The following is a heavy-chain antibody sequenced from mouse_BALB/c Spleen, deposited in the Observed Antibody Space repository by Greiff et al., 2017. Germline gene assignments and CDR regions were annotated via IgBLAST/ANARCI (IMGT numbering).Heavy chain of an antibody. CDR2: IWAGGST. J-gene: IGHJ3*01. Sequence: QVQLKESGPGLVAPSQSLSITCTVSGFSLTSYGVHWVRQPPGKGLEWLGVIWAGGSTNYNSALMSRLSISKDNSKSQVFLKMNSLQTDDTAMYYCATSYGNAWFAYWGQGTLVTVSA. CDR1: GFSLTSYG. V-gene: IGHV2-9*02. D-gene: IGHD2-1*01. CDR3: ATSYGNAWFAY.